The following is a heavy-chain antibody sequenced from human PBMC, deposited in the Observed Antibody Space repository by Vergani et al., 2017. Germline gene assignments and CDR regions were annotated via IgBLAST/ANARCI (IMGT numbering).Heavy chain of an antibody. J-gene: IGHJ4*02. CDR3: ALRRVATGGIQLWYEEIHPFDY. V-gene: IGHV2-5*02. CDR2: IYWDEDK. Sequence: QITLKESGPTLVKPTQTLTLTCTFSGFSLSTSGVGVGWIRQPPGKALEWLALIYWDEDKRYSPSLKSRLTITKDTSKNQVVLTMTNMDPVDTATYYCALRRVATGGIQLWYEEIHPFDYWGQGTLVTVSS. D-gene: IGHD5-18*01. CDR1: GFSLSTSGVG.